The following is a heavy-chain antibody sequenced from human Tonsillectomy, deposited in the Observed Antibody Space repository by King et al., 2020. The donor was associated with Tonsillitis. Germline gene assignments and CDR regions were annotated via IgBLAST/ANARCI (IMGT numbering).Heavy chain of an antibody. D-gene: IGHD2-2*02. J-gene: IGHJ6*02. CDR3: AGLAVAVPAVIGSFSRYYYGMDV. Sequence: EVQLVESGGGLVQPGGSLRLSCAASGFTFSSYAMSWVRQAPGKGLEWVSAISGSGGSTYYADSVKGRFTISRDNSKSTLYLQMNSLRAEDTAVYYCAGLAVAVPAVIGSFSRYYYGMDVWGQGTTVTVSS. V-gene: IGHV3-23*04. CDR2: ISGSGGST. CDR1: GFTFSSYA.